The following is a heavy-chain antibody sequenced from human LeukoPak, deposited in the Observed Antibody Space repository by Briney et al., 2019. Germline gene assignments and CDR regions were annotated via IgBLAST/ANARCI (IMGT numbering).Heavy chain of an antibody. V-gene: IGHV4-34*01. D-gene: IGHD3-3*01. CDR2: INHSGST. J-gene: IGHJ4*02. CDR3: ARGLRSDFWSGWGEYFDY. Sequence: SETLSLTCAVYGGSFSGYYWSWIRQPPGKGLEWIGEINHSGSTNYNPSLKSRVTISVDTSKNQFSLKLSSVTAADTAVYYCARGLRSDFWSGWGEYFDYWGQGTMVTVSS. CDR1: GGSFSGYY.